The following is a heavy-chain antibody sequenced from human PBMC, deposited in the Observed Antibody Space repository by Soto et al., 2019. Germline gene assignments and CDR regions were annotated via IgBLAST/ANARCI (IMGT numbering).Heavy chain of an antibody. Sequence: EVQLLESGGGLVQPGGSLRLSCAASGFTFSSYAMSWVRQAPGKGLEWVSAISGSGGSTYYADAVKGRFTISRDNSNNTLYLQMNSLRAEDTAVYYCAKRGGGFSWYGEYYFDYWGQGTLVTVSS. J-gene: IGHJ4*02. D-gene: IGHD6-13*01. V-gene: IGHV3-23*01. CDR1: GFTFSSYA. CDR3: AKRGGGFSWYGEYYFDY. CDR2: ISGSGGST.